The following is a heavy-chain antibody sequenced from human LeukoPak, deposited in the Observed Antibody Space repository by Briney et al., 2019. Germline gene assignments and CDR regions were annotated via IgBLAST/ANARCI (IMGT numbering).Heavy chain of an antibody. V-gene: IGHV3-33*01. D-gene: IGHD5-12*01. CDR2: IWYDGSNK. CDR1: GFTFSSYG. J-gene: IGHJ4*02. Sequence: GRSLRLSCAASGFTFSSYGMHWVRQAPGKGLEWVAVIWYDGSNKYYADSVKGRFTISRDNSKNTPYLQMNSLRAEDTAVYYCIGGGYDSDFDYWGQGTLVTVSS. CDR3: IGGGYDSDFDY.